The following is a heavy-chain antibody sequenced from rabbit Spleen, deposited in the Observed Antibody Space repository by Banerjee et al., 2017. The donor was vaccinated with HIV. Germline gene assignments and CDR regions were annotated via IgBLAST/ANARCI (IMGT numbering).Heavy chain of an antibody. CDR1: GVSFSANSY. Sequence: QLVESGGGLVKPGASLTLTCIASGVSFSANSYICWVRQAPGKGLEWIGYIDPIFGTTHYASWVNGRFTISSDNAQNTVDLQLNSLTAADTATYFCARDPYSYDDYGDYPFNLWGQGTLVTVS. J-gene: IGHJ4*01. CDR2: IDPIFGTT. CDR3: ARDPYSYDDYGDYPFNL. V-gene: IGHV1S7*01. D-gene: IGHD2-1*01.